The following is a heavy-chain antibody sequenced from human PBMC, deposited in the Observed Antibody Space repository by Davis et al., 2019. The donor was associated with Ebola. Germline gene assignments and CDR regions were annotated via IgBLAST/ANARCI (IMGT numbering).Heavy chain of an antibody. Sequence: AASVKVSCKASGYTFTSYAIHWVRQAPGQRLEWMGWINAGNGNTKSSQKFQGRVTITRDTSASTAYMELSSLRSEDTAVYYWAREEMATTLRYWGQGTLVTVSS. CDR2: INAGNGNT. CDR1: GYTFTSYA. CDR3: AREEMATTLRY. J-gene: IGHJ4*02. V-gene: IGHV1-3*01. D-gene: IGHD5-24*01.